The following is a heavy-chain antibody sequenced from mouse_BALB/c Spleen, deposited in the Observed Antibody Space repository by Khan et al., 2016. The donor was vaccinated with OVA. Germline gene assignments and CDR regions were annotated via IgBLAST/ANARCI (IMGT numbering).Heavy chain of an antibody. Sequence: QIQLVQSGPELKKPGETVKISCKASGYTFTNYGMNWVMQAPGKGLKWLGWINTYTGDTTYADDFKGRYALSLDTSASTAYLQINNLKNEDMSACFCARISSYWYSDVWGAGTTVTVSS. V-gene: IGHV9-1*02. J-gene: IGHJ1*01. D-gene: IGHD6-2*01. CDR1: GYTFTNYG. CDR2: INTYTGDT. CDR3: ARISSYWYSDV.